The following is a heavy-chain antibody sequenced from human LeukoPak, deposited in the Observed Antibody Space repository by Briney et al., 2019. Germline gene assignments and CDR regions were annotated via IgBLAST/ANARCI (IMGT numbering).Heavy chain of an antibody. V-gene: IGHV4-34*01. CDR1: GGSFSGYY. Sequence: SETLSLTCAVYGGSFSGYYWSWIRQPPGKGLEWIGEINHSGSTNYNPPLKSRVTISVDTSKNQFSLKLSSVTAADTAVYYCARVTTGYVWGSYRWNWFDPWGQGTLVTVSS. D-gene: IGHD3-16*02. CDR3: ARVTTGYVWGSYRWNWFDP. J-gene: IGHJ5*02. CDR2: INHSGST.